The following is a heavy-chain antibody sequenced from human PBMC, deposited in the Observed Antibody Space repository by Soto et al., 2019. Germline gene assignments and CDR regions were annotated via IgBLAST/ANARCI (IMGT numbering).Heavy chain of an antibody. CDR2: VSGSGAVT. J-gene: IGHJ4*02. CDR3: GMADSSGYYYEKY. CDR1: GFTPYIVA. D-gene: IGHD3-22*01. V-gene: IGHV3-23*01. Sequence: EVQLLESGGGLVQPGGSLRLSCAASGFTPYIVAMSWVRQAPGKGLEWVSAVSGSGAVTYYTDSVRGRFTISRDNSRGTLYLQMNSLGGEDTAVYYCGMADSSGYYYEKYWGQGTLVTVSS.